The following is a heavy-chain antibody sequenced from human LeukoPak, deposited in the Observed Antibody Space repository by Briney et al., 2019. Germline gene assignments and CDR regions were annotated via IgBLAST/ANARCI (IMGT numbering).Heavy chain of an antibody. J-gene: IGHJ4*02. CDR2: IKEDGSEK. Sequence: GGSLRLSCAASGFTFSSYWMSWVRQAPGKGLEWVANIKEDGSEKFYVDSVKGRFTISRDNSKNTLYLQMNSLRAEDTAVYYCAKTVAGNWGQGTLVTVSS. CDR3: AKTVAGN. D-gene: IGHD6-19*01. CDR1: GFTFSSYW. V-gene: IGHV3-7*01.